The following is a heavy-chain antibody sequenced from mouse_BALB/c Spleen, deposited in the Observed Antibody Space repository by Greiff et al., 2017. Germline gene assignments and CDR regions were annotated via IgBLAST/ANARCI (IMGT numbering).Heavy chain of an antibody. J-gene: IGHJ2*01. D-gene: IGHD2-2*01. CDR1: GYTFTSYW. Sequence: VQRVESGAELAKPGASVKMSCKASGYTFTSYWMHWVKQRPGQGLEWIGYINPSTGYTEYNQKFKDKATLTADKSSSTAYMQLSSLTSEDSAVYYCARWLPFDYWGQGTTLTVSS. CDR2: INPSTGYT. V-gene: IGHV1-7*01. CDR3: ARWLPFDY.